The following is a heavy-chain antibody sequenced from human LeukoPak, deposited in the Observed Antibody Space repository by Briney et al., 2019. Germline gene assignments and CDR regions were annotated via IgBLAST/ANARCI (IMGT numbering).Heavy chain of an antibody. D-gene: IGHD4/OR15-4a*01. CDR2: IYTGGTT. CDR3: ARDQATSGCGLDS. CDR1: GFTASGTH. J-gene: IGHJ4*02. V-gene: IGHV3-53*01. Sequence: GGSLRLSCAASGFTASGTHMCWVRQAPGKGLEWVSAIYTGGTTYYSDSVEGRFTISRDKSKNTLYLQMDSLRVEDTAVYYCARDQATSGCGLDSWGQGTLVTVSS.